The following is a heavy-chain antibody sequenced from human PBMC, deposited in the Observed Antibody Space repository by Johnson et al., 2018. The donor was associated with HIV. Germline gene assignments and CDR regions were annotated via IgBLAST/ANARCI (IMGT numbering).Heavy chain of an antibody. CDR3: ASSNVIGYSNYPDAFDI. CDR1: GFTFSSYL. Sequence: VLLVESGGGLVQPGGSLRLSCAAFGFTFSSYLMSWDRQAPGKGLEWVANIKQDGSEKYYVDSVKGRFTISRDNAKNSLYLKMNSLKAEDTAVYYCASSNVIGYSNYPDAFDIWGQGTMVT. V-gene: IGHV3-7*05. CDR2: IKQDGSEK. J-gene: IGHJ3*02. D-gene: IGHD6-13*01.